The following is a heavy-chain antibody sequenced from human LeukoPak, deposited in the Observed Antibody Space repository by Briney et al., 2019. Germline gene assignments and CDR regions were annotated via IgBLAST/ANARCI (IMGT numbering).Heavy chain of an antibody. D-gene: IGHD6-13*01. CDR3: ARGGRAAAGPVSYYYYGMDV. J-gene: IGHJ6*02. CDR2: ISTDGRDK. CDR1: GFTFSSHA. V-gene: IGHV3-30*03. Sequence: GGSLRLSCAASGFTFSSHAMHWVRQAPGKGLEWVPVISTDGRDKHHAESVKGRFTISRDNSKNTLYLQMNSLRPEDTAVYYCARGGRAAAGPVSYYYYGMDVWGQGTTVTVSS.